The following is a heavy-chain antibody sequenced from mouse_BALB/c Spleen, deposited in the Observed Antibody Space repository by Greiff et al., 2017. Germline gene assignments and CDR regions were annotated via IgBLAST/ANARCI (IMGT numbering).Heavy chain of an antibody. Sequence: EVQLVESGPGLVKPSQSLSLTCSVTGYSITSGYYWNWIRQFPGNKLEWMGYISYDGSNNYNPSLKNRISITRDTSKNQFFLKLNSVTTEDTATYYCARFVYDWGQGTTLTVSS. CDR1: GYSITSGYY. CDR2: ISYDGSN. CDR3: ARFVYD. D-gene: IGHD2-3*01. V-gene: IGHV3-6*02. J-gene: IGHJ2*01.